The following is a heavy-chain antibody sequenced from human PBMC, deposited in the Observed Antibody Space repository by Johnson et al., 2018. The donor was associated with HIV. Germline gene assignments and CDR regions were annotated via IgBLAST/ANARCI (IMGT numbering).Heavy chain of an antibody. CDR1: GFIFSSYG. CDR2: IWYDGSNK. V-gene: IGHV3-33*06. CDR3: AKVAYSSSYLDAFDI. D-gene: IGHD6-6*01. J-gene: IGHJ3*02. Sequence: QVQLVESGGGVVQPGRSLRLSCAASGFIFSSYGMHWVRQAPGKGLEWVAVIWYDGSNKHYADSVKGRFTISRDSSKNTLYLQMNSLRAEDTAVYYCAKVAYSSSYLDAFDIWGQGTMVTVSS.